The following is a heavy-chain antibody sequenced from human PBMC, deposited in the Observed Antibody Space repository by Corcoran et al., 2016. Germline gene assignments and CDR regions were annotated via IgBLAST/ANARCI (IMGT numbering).Heavy chain of an antibody. Sequence: QVQLVESGGGVVQPGRSLRLSCAASGFTFSSYGMHWVRQAPGKGLEWVAVISYDGSNKYYADSVKGRFTISRDNSKNTLYLQMNSLRAEDTAVNYWAAGYSSSWYAEYFQHWGQGTLVTVSS. J-gene: IGHJ1*01. CDR1: GFTFSSYG. CDR2: ISYDGSNK. D-gene: IGHD6-13*01. V-gene: IGHV3-30*03. CDR3: AAGYSSSWYAEYFQH.